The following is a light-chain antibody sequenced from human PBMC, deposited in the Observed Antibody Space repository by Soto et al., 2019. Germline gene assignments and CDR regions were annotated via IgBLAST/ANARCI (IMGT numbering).Light chain of an antibody. CDR2: EGG. V-gene: IGLV2-23*01. CDR1: SSDVGNYNL. CDR3: CSFALRSTLI. J-gene: IGLJ2*01. Sequence: QSALTQPASVSGSPGQSNTISCTGTSSDVGNYNLVSWYQQYPGKAPKLMIYEGGKRPSGVSNRFSGSKSGNTASLTISGLQAEDEADYYCCSFALRSTLIFGGGTKLTVL.